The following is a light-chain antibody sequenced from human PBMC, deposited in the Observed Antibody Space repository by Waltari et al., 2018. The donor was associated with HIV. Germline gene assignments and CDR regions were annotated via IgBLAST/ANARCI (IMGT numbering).Light chain of an antibody. Sequence: SYELTQPPSVSVSPGQTASITCSGDKLGDKYTSWYQQMPGQSPVLVIYQDNKRPSGIPGRFSGSNSGNTATLTISGTQAMDEADYYCQAWDSSTVVFGGGTKLTVL. CDR2: QDN. J-gene: IGLJ2*01. V-gene: IGLV3-1*01. CDR3: QAWDSSTVV. CDR1: KLGDKY.